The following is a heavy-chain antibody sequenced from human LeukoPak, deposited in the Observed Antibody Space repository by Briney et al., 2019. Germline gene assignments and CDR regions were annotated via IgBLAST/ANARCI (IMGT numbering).Heavy chain of an antibody. CDR1: GGSISSSGYY. CDR2: IYYTGAS. V-gene: IGHV4-39*01. J-gene: IGHJ6*02. CDR3: ARHGDFGGYYAMDV. Sequence: SETLSLTCTVSGGSISSSGYYWGWIRQPPGRGLEWIATIYYTGASYYNPSLKSRLTISLDTSKNQFSLRLTSVTAADTAIYYCARHGDFGGYYAMDVWGQGTTVTVSS. D-gene: IGHD2-21*02.